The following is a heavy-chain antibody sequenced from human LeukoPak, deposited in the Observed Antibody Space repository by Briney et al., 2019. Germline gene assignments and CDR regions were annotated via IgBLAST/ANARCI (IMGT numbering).Heavy chain of an antibody. CDR2: LSSSGRYT. CDR1: RFSFSEYY. Sequence: PGGSLRLSCAASRFSFSEYYMTWIRQAPGKGLEWVSNLSSSGRYTNYADSVRGRFTISRDNAKKSLYLQMNSLRAEDTAVYYCARHSEGPVNDAFDIWGQGTKVTVSS. CDR3: ARHSEGPVNDAFDI. D-gene: IGHD2-2*01. J-gene: IGHJ3*02. V-gene: IGHV3-11*03.